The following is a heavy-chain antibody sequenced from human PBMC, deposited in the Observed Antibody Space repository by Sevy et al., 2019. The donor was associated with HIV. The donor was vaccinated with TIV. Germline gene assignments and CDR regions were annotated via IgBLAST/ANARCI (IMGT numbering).Heavy chain of an antibody. CDR1: GFTFSSYS. D-gene: IGHD5-12*01. V-gene: IGHV3-48*01. J-gene: IGHJ4*02. CDR3: ARDGEMATKDY. CDR2: ISSSSSTI. Sequence: GGSLRLSCAASGFTFSSYSMNWVRQAPGKGLEWVSYISSSSSTIYYADSVKGRFTISRDNAKNSLYLQMNSLRAEDTAVYYCARDGEMATKDYWGQGTMVTVPS.